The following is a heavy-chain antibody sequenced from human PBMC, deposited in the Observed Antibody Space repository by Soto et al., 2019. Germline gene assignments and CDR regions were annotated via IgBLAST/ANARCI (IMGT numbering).Heavy chain of an antibody. D-gene: IGHD1-26*01. CDR2: IVPIFGTG. Sequence: SVKVSCRVSGGTFGSYPISWVRQAPRQGLEWMGGIVPIFGTGKYAQVFQDRVSITADESTSTVYMELSSLRSDDTAVYYCAREGFSGAYYGYWGQGTPVTVSS. V-gene: IGHV1-69*13. CDR1: GGTFGSYP. CDR3: AREGFSGAYYGY. J-gene: IGHJ4*02.